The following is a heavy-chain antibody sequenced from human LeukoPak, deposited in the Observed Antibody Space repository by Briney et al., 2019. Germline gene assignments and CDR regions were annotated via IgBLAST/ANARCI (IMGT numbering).Heavy chain of an antibody. J-gene: IGHJ4*02. CDR2: INPNSGGT. Sequence: ASVKVSCKASGYTFTGYYMHWVRQAPGQGLEWMGWINPNSGGTNYAQKFQGRVTMTRDTSISTAYMELSRLRSDDTAVYYCARSPRGYSYGWRLFDYWGQGTLVTVSS. CDR3: ARSPRGYSYGWRLFDY. V-gene: IGHV1-2*02. CDR1: GYTFTGYY. D-gene: IGHD5-18*01.